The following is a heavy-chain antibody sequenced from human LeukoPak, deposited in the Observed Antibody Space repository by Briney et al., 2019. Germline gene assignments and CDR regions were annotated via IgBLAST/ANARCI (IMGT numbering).Heavy chain of an antibody. CDR3: ARDREETLDPLLDY. V-gene: IGHV3-30*04. Sequence: QPGGSLRLSCAASGFTFSSYAMHWVRQAPGKGLEWVAVISYDGSNKYYADSVKGRFTISRDNSKNTLYLQMNSLRAEDTAVYYCARDREETLDPLLDYWGQGTLVTVSS. CDR2: ISYDGSNK. D-gene: IGHD1-1*01. CDR1: GFTFSSYA. J-gene: IGHJ4*02.